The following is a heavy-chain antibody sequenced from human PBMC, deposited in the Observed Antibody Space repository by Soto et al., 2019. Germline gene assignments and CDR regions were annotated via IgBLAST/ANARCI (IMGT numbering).Heavy chain of an antibody. J-gene: IGHJ3*02. CDR2: INPATGAA. CDR3: ARGGGVGVAGSAAFEM. Sequence: QLHLVQSGAVVKKPGASVTVSCSASGYPVTAYYMHWVRQAPGRGLEWMGGINPATGAAKYTQTFQGRGTKSRDTSTSTGFMELSGLTSEDTAVFYFARGGGVGVAGSAAFEMWGQGTLVTVSS. D-gene: IGHD3-3*01. V-gene: IGHV1-2*02. CDR1: GYPVTAYY.